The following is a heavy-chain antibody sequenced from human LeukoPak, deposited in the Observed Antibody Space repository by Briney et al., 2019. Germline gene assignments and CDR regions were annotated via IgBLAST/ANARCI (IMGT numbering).Heavy chain of an antibody. CDR2: IFASGSTT. CDR3: AREGYSNGWYRN. V-gene: IGHV3-23*03. J-gene: IGHJ4*02. D-gene: IGHD6-19*01. CDR1: GFTFSGYA. Sequence: GGSLRLSCAASGFTFSGYAMNWVRQAPGKGLEWVSLIFASGSTTKYADSVKGRFTISRDNSKNTLYLQMNSLRAEDTAVYYCAREGYSNGWYRNWGQGTLVTVSS.